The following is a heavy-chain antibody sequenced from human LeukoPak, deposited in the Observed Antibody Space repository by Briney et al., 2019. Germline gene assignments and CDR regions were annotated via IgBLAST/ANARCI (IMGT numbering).Heavy chain of an antibody. CDR2: ISSSGSTI. CDR3: ARDVGGYSYGYPER. V-gene: IGHV3-11*04. CDR1: GFTFSNAW. J-gene: IGHJ4*02. D-gene: IGHD5-18*01. Sequence: PGGSLRLSCAASGFTFSNAWMSWVRQAPGKGLEWVSYISSSGSTIYYADSVKGRFTISRDNAKNSLYLQMNSLRAEDTAVYYCARDVGGYSYGYPERWGQGTLVTVSS.